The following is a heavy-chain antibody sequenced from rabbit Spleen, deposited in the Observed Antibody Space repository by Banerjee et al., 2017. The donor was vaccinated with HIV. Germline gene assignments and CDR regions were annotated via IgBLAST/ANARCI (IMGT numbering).Heavy chain of an antibody. CDR1: GFSFSSNW. CDR2: IDTNDGDT. D-gene: IGHD1-1*01. V-gene: IGHV1S45*01. CDR3: ARDLTDVIGWNFGW. J-gene: IGHJ4*01. Sequence: LEESGGGLVKPGGSLTLTCTASGFSFSSNWICWVRQAPGKGLEWIACIDTNDGDTDYANWPKGRFTFSKTSSTTVTLQMTSLTAADTATYFCARDLTDVIGWNFGWWGPGTLVTVS.